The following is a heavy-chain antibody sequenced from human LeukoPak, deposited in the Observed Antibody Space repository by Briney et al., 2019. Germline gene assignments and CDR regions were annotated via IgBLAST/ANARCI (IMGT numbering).Heavy chain of an antibody. J-gene: IGHJ4*02. V-gene: IGHV4-59*01. CDR1: GGSISSYY. CDR3: ARVGVAGTTYFDY. CDR2: IYYSGST. D-gene: IGHD6-19*01. Sequence: SETLSLTCTVSGGSISSYYWSWIRQPPGKGLEWIGYIYYSGSTDYNPSLKSRVSISVDTSKNQFSLKLSSVTAADTAVYYWARVGVAGTTYFDYWGQGTLVTVSS.